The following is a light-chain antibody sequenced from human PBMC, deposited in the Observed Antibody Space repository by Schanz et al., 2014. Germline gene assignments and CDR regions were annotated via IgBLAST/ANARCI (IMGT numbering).Light chain of an antibody. J-gene: IGLJ3*02. Sequence: QSALTQPASASGSPGQSVTISCTGSSSDVGVYNYVSWYQQHPGKAPKLMIYEVSKRPSGVSTRFSGSKSGNTASLTISGLQAEDEADYYCCSYAGDNTLRFGGGTKLTVL. CDR1: SSDVGVYNY. CDR2: EVS. CDR3: CSYAGDNTLR. V-gene: IGLV2-23*02.